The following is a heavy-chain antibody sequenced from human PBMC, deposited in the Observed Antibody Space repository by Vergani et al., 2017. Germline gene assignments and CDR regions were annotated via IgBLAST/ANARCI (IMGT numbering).Heavy chain of an antibody. V-gene: IGHV3-23*01. D-gene: IGHD3-16*01. Sequence: EVQLLESGGGLVQPGGSLRLSCAASGFTFSSYAMSWVRQAPGKGLEWVSAISGSGGSTYYADSVKGRFTISRDNAKKAVFLQMNNLRHEDTALYFCVKDNDDGADGPFDLWGRGTLVTVSS. CDR1: GFTFSSYA. CDR2: ISGSGGST. CDR3: VKDNDDGADGPFDL. J-gene: IGHJ2*01.